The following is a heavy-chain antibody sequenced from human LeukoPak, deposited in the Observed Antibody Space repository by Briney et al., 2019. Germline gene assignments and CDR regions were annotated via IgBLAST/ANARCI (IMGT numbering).Heavy chain of an antibody. CDR3: ARVNWDYDSSGRRFVTHFDY. Sequence: GGSLRLSCAASGFTFSSYGMHWVRQAPGKGLEWVAFIRYDGSNKYYADSVKGRFTISRDNSKNTLYLQMNSLRAEDTAVYYCARVNWDYDSSGRRFVTHFDYWGQGTLVTVSS. D-gene: IGHD3-22*01. J-gene: IGHJ4*02. CDR2: IRYDGSNK. CDR1: GFTFSSYG. V-gene: IGHV3-30*02.